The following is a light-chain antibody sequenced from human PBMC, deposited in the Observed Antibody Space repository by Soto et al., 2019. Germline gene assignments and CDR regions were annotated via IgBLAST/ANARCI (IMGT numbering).Light chain of an antibody. Sequence: DIVMTQSPDSLALSLGERATINCKSSQSVLYSSNNKNYLAWYQQKPGQPPKLLIYWASTREYGVPDRFSGSGSGTDFTLTISSLQAEDVAGYYCQQYYTTLRTFGQGTKLEVK. CDR2: WAS. J-gene: IGKJ2*01. CDR3: QQYYTTLRT. CDR1: QSVLYSSNNKNY. V-gene: IGKV4-1*01.